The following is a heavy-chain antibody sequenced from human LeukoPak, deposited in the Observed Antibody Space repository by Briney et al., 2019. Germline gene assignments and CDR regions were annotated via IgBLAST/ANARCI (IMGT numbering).Heavy chain of an antibody. Sequence: ASVKVSCKASGYTFTGYYMHWVRRAPGQGLEWMGWINPNSGGTNYAQKFQGRVTMTMDTSISTAYMELSRLRSDDTAVYYCARDRYSDYDFWSGYYFDYWGQGTLVTVSS. D-gene: IGHD3-3*01. J-gene: IGHJ4*02. CDR2: INPNSGGT. CDR1: GYTFTGYY. CDR3: ARDRYSDYDFWSGYYFDY. V-gene: IGHV1-2*02.